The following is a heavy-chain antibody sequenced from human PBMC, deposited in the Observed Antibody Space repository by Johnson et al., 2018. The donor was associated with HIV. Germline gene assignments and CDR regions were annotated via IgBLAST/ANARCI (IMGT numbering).Heavy chain of an antibody. CDR1: GFTFSSYD. D-gene: IGHD6-13*01. V-gene: IGHV3-30*18. CDR2: ISYDGSNK. J-gene: IGHJ3*02. CDR3: AKDMTPSQLAAFDI. Sequence: VQLVESGGGVVRPGGSLRLSCAASGFTFSSYDMHWVRQAPGKGLEWVAVISYDGSNKYYADSVKGRFTISRDNSKNTLYLQMNSLRAEDTALYYCAKDMTPSQLAAFDIWGQGTMVTVSS.